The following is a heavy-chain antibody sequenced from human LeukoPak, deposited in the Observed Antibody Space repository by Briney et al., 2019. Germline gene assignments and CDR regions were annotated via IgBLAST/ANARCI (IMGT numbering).Heavy chain of an antibody. D-gene: IGHD6-19*01. J-gene: IGHJ4*02. V-gene: IGHV3-9*01. CDR3: AKDVSGHFDY. CDR1: GFTFDDYA. Sequence: PGRSLRLSRAASGFTFDDYAMHWVRQAPGKGLEWVSGNGWNSGSIGYADSVKGGFTISRDNAKNSLYLQMNSLRAEDTALYYCAKDVSGHFDYWGQGTLVTVSS. CDR2: NGWNSGSI.